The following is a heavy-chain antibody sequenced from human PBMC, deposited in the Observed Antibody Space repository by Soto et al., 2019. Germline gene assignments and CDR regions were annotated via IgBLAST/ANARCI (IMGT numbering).Heavy chain of an antibody. CDR1: GYIFVNYG. Sequence: QVQLVQSGDEVKKPGASVKVSCKASGYIFVNYGIAWVRQAPGQGLEWMGWISPYTGNTHSATKVQGRITMTTDTATRTAYLDLGSLTSDDTAVYYCVLVDNYVTPTPQDVWGQGTPVTVSS. V-gene: IGHV1-18*01. J-gene: IGHJ6*02. CDR2: ISPYTGNT. CDR3: VLVDNYVTPTPQDV. D-gene: IGHD3-16*01.